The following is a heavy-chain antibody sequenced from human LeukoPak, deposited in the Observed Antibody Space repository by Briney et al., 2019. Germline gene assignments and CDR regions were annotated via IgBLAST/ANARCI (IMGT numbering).Heavy chain of an antibody. Sequence: SETLSLTCTVSGGSISSSSYYWGWIRQPPGKGLEWIGSIYYSGSTYYSPSLKSRVTTTVDTSKNQFSLKLSSVTAADTAVYYCARHVSGGPSHFDYWGQGTLVTVSS. CDR1: GGSISSSSYY. CDR2: IYYSGST. V-gene: IGHV4-39*01. CDR3: ARHVSGGPSHFDY. J-gene: IGHJ4*02. D-gene: IGHD2-15*01.